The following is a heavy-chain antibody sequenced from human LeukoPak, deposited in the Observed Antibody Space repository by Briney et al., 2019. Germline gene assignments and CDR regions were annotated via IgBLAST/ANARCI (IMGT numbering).Heavy chain of an antibody. J-gene: IGHJ4*02. CDR1: GFTFSSYS. V-gene: IGHV3-21*01. Sequence: TGGSLRLSCAASGFTFSSYSMNWVRQAPGKGLEWVSSISSSSSYIYYADSVKGRFTISRDNAKNSLYLQMNSLRAEDTAVYYCARDLALILSGSGQGDYWGQGTLVTVSS. CDR3: ARDLALILSGSGQGDY. D-gene: IGHD1-26*01. CDR2: ISSSSSYI.